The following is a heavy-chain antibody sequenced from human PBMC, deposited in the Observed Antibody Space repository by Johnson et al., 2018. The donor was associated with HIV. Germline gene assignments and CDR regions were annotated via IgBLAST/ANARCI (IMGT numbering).Heavy chain of an antibody. CDR3: AKGVRGSSCYDAFDI. Sequence: VQLVESGGGLVQPRGSLRLSCAASGFTFSDCAMSWVRQGPGKGLEWVSAITVSGDNTYYADSVTGRFTISRDNSKNTLYLQMSSLRADDTAVYYCAKGVRGSSCYDAFDIWGQGTMVTVS. CDR2: ITVSGDNT. D-gene: IGHD6-6*01. J-gene: IGHJ3*02. V-gene: IGHV3-23*04. CDR1: GFTFSDCA.